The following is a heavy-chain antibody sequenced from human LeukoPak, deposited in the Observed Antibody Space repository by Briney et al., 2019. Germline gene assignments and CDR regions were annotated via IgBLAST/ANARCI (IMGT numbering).Heavy chain of an antibody. V-gene: IGHV4-59*01. CDR1: GGSLSSSS. Sequence: SDTLSLTCTVSGGSLSSSSGNWIRHPPGQGLEWIGHIYYSGSTIYNPSLRSRVTISVDTSKTQFSLRLRSVTAAGTAIYYCARDEGYYDTTGSFYFWGQGTLVAVSS. D-gene: IGHD3-22*01. CDR3: ARDEGYYDTTGSFYF. J-gene: IGHJ4*02. CDR2: IYYSGST.